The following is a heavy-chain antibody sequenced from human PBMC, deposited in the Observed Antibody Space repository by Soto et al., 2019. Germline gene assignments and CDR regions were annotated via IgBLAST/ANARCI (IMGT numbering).Heavy chain of an antibody. CDR1: GGSVNGYY. V-gene: IGHV4-34*01. CDR2: INHTGGT. CDR3: ARDENWGYVWIDP. Sequence: SETLSLTCAVYGGSVNGYYWNWIRQPPGKGLEWIGEINHTGGTHYNPSLKSRVTMSVDTSKNQFSLRLSSVTAADTAIYYCARDENWGYVWIDPWSPGTLVTVSS. J-gene: IGHJ5*02. D-gene: IGHD7-27*01.